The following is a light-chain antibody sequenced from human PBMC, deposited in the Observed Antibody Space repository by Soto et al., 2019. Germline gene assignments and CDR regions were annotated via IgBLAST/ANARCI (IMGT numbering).Light chain of an antibody. Sequence: DIQMTQSPSSLSASVGDRVTIACQANQDIGNYLNWYQQKPGKAPRLLIYDASNLEIGVPSRFSGSGSGTDFTFTISNLQHEDIATYYCQQYDTLPPYTFGQGTKVDIK. V-gene: IGKV1-33*01. CDR2: DAS. J-gene: IGKJ2*01. CDR1: QDIGNY. CDR3: QQYDTLPPYT.